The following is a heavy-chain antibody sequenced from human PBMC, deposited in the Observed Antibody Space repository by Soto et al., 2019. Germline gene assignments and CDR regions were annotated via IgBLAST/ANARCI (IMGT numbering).Heavy chain of an antibody. V-gene: IGHV3-48*01. J-gene: IGHJ4*02. Sequence: EVQLVESGGGLVQPGGSLRLSCAASKFTFSNYNMNWVRQAPGKGLEWVSYISSSESTIYYADSVKDRFVIYRDNAENSLYLQMNSLRGEDTAVYYCARGDRSGWAFDYWGQGTLVTVSS. CDR3: ARGDRSGWAFDY. D-gene: IGHD6-19*01. CDR1: KFTFSNYN. CDR2: ISSSESTI.